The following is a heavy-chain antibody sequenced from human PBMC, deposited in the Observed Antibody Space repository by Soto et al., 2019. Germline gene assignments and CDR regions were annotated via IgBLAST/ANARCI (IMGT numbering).Heavy chain of an antibody. CDR3: ARDRGKRGYYYYGMDV. J-gene: IGHJ6*02. CDR1: GGTFSSYA. D-gene: IGHD3-10*01. Sequence: SVKVSCKASGGTFSSYAISWVRQAPGQGLEWMGGIIPIFGTANYAQKFQGRVTITADESTSTAYMELSSLRSEDTAVYYCARDRGKRGYYYYGMDVWGQGTTVTVSS. CDR2: IIPIFGTA. V-gene: IGHV1-69*13.